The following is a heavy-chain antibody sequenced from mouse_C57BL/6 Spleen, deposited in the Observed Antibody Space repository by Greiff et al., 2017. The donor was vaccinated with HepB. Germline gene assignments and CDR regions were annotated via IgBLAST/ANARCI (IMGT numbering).Heavy chain of an antibody. J-gene: IGHJ3*01. V-gene: IGHV2-2*01. CDR1: GFSLTSYG. D-gene: IGHD2-2*01. CDR3: ARKGDGYDRLFAY. Sequence: QVQLQQSGPGLVQPSQSLSITCTVSGFSLTSYGVHWVRQSPGKGLEWLGVIWSGGSTDYNAAFISRLSISKDNSKSQVFFKMNSLQADDTAIYYCARKGDGYDRLFAYWGQGTLVTVSA. CDR2: IWSGGST.